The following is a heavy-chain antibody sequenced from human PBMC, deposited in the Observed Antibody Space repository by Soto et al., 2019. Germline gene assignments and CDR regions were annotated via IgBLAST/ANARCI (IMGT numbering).Heavy chain of an antibody. D-gene: IGHD6-13*01. CDR1: GYTFTSYS. V-gene: IGHV1-3*01. Sequence: ASVKVSCKASGYTFTSYSMHWVRQAPGQRLEWMGWINAGNGNTKYSQKFQGRVTITRDTSASTAYMELSSLRSEDTAVYYCARHQSGSSSPDFDYWGQGTLVTVSS. CDR3: ARHQSGSSSPDFDY. CDR2: INAGNGNT. J-gene: IGHJ4*02.